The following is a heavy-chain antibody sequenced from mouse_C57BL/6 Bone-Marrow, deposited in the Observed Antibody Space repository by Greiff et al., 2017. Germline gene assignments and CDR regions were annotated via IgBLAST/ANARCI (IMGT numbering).Heavy chain of an antibody. V-gene: IGHV1-50*01. CDR2: IDPSDSCT. CDR3: EREGITTVVATTPWFAY. Sequence: QVQLQQPGAELVKPGASVKLSCKASGYTFTSYWMQWVKQRPGQGLEWIGEIDPSDSCTNYNQKFKGKATLTVDTSSSTADMEHSSLTSEDSAVYYFEREGITTVVATTPWFAYWGQGTLVTVSA. D-gene: IGHD1-1*01. J-gene: IGHJ3*01. CDR1: GYTFTSYW.